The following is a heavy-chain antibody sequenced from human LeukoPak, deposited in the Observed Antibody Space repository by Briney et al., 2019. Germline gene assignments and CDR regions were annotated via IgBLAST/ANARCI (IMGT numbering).Heavy chain of an antibody. D-gene: IGHD2-15*01. CDR1: GFTFSSYA. Sequence: GGSLRLSCAASGFTFSSYAMSWVRQAPGKGLEWVSAISGSGGSTYYADSVKGRFTISRDNSKNTLYLQMNSLRAEDTAVYYCAKPARMCSGGSCYYYYGMDVWGQGTTVTVSS. CDR2: ISGSGGST. CDR3: AKPARMCSGGSCYYYYGMDV. V-gene: IGHV3-23*01. J-gene: IGHJ6*02.